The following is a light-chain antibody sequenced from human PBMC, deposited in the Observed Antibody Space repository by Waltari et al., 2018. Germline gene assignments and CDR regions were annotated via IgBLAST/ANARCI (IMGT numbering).Light chain of an antibody. CDR3: LQTYSTLMFS. J-gene: IGKJ3*01. CDR1: QSITNY. V-gene: IGKV1-39*01. Sequence: DIQMTQSPSSLSASVGDRVTMTCRASQSITNYLSWYQHKLGEAPNLLVYDASTLVSGVPSRFNGSGSGTEFTLTISSLQPADLATYYCLQTYSTLMFSFGPGTKVDL. CDR2: DAS.